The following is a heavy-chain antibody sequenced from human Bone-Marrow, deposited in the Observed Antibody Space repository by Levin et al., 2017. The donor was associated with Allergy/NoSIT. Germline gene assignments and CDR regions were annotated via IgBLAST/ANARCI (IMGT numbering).Heavy chain of an antibody. Sequence: SETLSLTCAVYGGSFSGYYWSWIRQPPGKGLEWIGEINHSGSTNYNPSLKSRVTISVDTSKNQFSLKLSSVTAADTAVYYCARGLVCTSCYGGTLEFGYWGQGTLVTVSS. CDR1: GGSFSGYY. V-gene: IGHV4-34*01. CDR2: INHSGST. J-gene: IGHJ4*02. D-gene: IGHD2-2*01. CDR3: ARGLVCTSCYGGTLEFGY.